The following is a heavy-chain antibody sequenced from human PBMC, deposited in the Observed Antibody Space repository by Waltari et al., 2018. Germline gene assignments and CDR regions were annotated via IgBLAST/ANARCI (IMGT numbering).Heavy chain of an antibody. D-gene: IGHD3-22*01. CDR1: GGSISSYY. CDR2: IYYSGAT. Sequence: QVQLQESGPGLVKPSETLSLTCTVSGGSISSYYWSWIRQPPGKGLEWIGYIYYSGATTYNPSLKSRATISVDTSKNQFSLKLSSVTAADTAVYYCAKYYDSSGYYSGWFDPWGQGTLVTVSS. CDR3: AKYYDSSGYYSGWFDP. V-gene: IGHV4-59*01. J-gene: IGHJ5*02.